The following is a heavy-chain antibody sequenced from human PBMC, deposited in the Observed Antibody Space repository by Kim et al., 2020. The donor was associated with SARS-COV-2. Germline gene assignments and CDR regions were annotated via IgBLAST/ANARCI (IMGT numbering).Heavy chain of an antibody. CDR2: INPSGGST. Sequence: ASVKVSCKASGYTFTSYYMHWVRQAPGQGLEWMGIINPSGGSTSYAQKFQGRVTMTRDTSTSTVYMELSSLRSEDTAVYYCARSHDRHHDYSNYAPLNYYYYYMDVWGKGTTVTVSS. V-gene: IGHV1-46*01. CDR1: GYTFTSYY. J-gene: IGHJ6*03. D-gene: IGHD4-4*01. CDR3: ARSHDRHHDYSNYAPLNYYYYYMDV.